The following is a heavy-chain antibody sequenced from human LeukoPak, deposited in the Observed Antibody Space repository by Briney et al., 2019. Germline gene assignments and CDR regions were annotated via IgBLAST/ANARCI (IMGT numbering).Heavy chain of an antibody. D-gene: IGHD3-9*01. CDR3: AKAPRYFDWLLGSGFDY. Sequence: PGGSLRLSCAASGFTFSSYGMHWGRQAPGKGLEWVAFIRYDGSNKYYADSVKGRFTISRDNSKNTLYLQMNSLRAEDTAVYYCAKAPRYFDWLLGSGFDYWGQGTLVTVSS. V-gene: IGHV3-30*02. J-gene: IGHJ4*02. CDR2: IRYDGSNK. CDR1: GFTFSSYG.